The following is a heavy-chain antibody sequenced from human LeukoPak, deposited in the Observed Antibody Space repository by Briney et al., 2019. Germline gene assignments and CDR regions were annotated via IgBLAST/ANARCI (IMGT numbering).Heavy chain of an antibody. V-gene: IGHV1-69*13. CDR2: IIPIFGTA. CDR3: ASMHQDKP. D-gene: IGHD2-2*01. Sequence: SVKVSCKASGGTFTSYAISWVRQTPGQGLEWMGGIIPIFGTANYAQKFQGRVTITADESTSTAYMELSSLRSEDTAVYYCASMHQDKPWGQGTMVTVSS. CDR1: GGTFTSYA. J-gene: IGHJ3*01.